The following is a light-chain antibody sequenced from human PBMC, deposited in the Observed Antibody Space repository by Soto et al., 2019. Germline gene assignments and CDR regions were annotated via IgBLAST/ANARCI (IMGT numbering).Light chain of an antibody. Sequence: QSVLTQPPSVSGSPGQSVTISCTGTSRDIGDYNHVSWYQQNPGKAPKLIIYDVAKRPSGVPDRFSGSKSGNTASLTISGLRPEDEADYSCCSYSGSRLIFGGGTKVTVL. CDR1: SRDIGDYNH. V-gene: IGLV2-11*01. CDR3: CSYSGSRLI. CDR2: DVA. J-gene: IGLJ2*01.